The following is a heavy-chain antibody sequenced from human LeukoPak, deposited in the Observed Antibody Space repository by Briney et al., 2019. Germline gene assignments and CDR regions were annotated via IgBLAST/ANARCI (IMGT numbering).Heavy chain of an antibody. CDR2: IYDNGGT. D-gene: IGHD3-10*01. CDR3: ARIGSGNYYWFDP. V-gene: IGHV4-59*01. Sequence: SETLSLTCTVSGASMSSFYWSWIRQPPGKRLEWIGCIYDNGGTNYNPSFESRVTISVDTSKNQFSLKLKSVTAADTAVYYCARIGSGNYYWFDPWGQGTLVTVSS. CDR1: GASMSSFY. J-gene: IGHJ5*02.